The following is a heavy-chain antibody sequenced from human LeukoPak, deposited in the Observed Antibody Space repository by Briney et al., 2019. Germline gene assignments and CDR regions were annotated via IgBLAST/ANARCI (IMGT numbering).Heavy chain of an antibody. CDR1: GFTFSSYA. CDR2: ISGSGAST. CDR3: VRDLILVWTPGDDFDF. J-gene: IGHJ4*02. D-gene: IGHD3-16*01. V-gene: IGHV3-23*01. Sequence: GGSLRLSCAASGFTFSSYAMSWVRQAPGKGLEWVSAISGSGASTYYADSVKGRFIISRDNTKNSLYLQMNSLRAEDTAVYYCVRDLILVWTPGDDFDFWGQGTLVTVSS.